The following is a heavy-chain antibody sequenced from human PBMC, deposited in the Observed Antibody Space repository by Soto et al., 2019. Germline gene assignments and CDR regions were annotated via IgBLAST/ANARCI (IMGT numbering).Heavy chain of an antibody. CDR2: INHSGST. Sequence: PSETLSLTCAVYGGSFSGYYWSWIRQPPGKGLEWIGEINHSGSTNYNPSLKSRVTISVDTSKNQFSLKLSSVTAADTAVYYCARGHNLGGSTFDIWGQGTSVTVSS. CDR3: ARGHNLGGSTFDI. J-gene: IGHJ3*02. V-gene: IGHV4-34*01. D-gene: IGHD3-16*01. CDR1: GGSFSGYY.